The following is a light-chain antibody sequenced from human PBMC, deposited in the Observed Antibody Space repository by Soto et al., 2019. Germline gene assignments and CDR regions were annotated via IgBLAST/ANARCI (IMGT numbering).Light chain of an antibody. Sequence: EIVLTQSPGPLSLSPGERTTLSCRASQSVASTFFAWYQQKPGQAPRLLIYGASSRATGIPDRFSGRGSGTDFSLTISRLEPEDSAVYYCQQYGTSPLTFGGGTKVDIK. CDR3: QQYGTSPLT. CDR2: GAS. CDR1: QSVASTF. J-gene: IGKJ4*01. V-gene: IGKV3-20*01.